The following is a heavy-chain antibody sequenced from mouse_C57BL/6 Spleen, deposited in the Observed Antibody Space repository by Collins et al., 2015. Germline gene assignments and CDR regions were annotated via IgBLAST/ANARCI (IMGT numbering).Heavy chain of an antibody. V-gene: IGHV5-6-5*01. Sequence: EVKLVESGGGLVKPGGSLKLSCAASGFTFSSYAMSWVRQTPEKRLEWAASISSGGSTYYPDSVKGRFTISRDNARNILYLQMSSLRSEDTAMYYCASIRGYAMDYWGQGTSVTVSS. J-gene: IGHJ4*01. CDR3: ASIRGYAMDY. CDR2: ISSGGST. CDR1: GFTFSSYA. D-gene: IGHD1-2*01.